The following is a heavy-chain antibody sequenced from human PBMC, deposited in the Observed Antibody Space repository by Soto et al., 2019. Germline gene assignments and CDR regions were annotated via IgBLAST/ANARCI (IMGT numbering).Heavy chain of an antibody. J-gene: IGHJ4*02. Sequence: QVQLVQSGAEVKKPGASVKVSCKASGYTFTSYSISWVRQAPGQGLEWMGWISAYNGNTYHARKLQGRVTMTTDTSTSTAYKELRSLRADETAVYYCARDVGYGLIDYWGQGTLVTVSS. CDR2: ISAYNGNT. V-gene: IGHV1-18*01. CDR3: ARDVGYGLIDY. D-gene: IGHD5-18*01. CDR1: GYTFTSYS.